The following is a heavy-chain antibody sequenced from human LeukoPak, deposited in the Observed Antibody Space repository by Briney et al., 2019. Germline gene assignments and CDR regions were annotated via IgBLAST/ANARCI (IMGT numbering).Heavy chain of an antibody. V-gene: IGHV4-34*01. Sequence: SETLFLTCAVYGGSFSGYYWSWIRQPPGKGLEWIGEINHSGSTNYNPSLKSRVTISEDTSKNQFSLKLSSVTAADTAVYYCARAFRGIFGVFEAFDIWGQGTMVTVSS. CDR3: ARAFRGIFGVFEAFDI. CDR1: GGSFSGYY. D-gene: IGHD3-3*01. J-gene: IGHJ3*02. CDR2: INHSGST.